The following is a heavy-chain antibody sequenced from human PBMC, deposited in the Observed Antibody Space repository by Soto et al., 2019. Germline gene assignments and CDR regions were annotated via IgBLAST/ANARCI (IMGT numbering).Heavy chain of an antibody. V-gene: IGHV1-18*01. CDR2: ISGYNGDT. Sequence: QIHLVQSGPEVKKPGASVKVSCKASGYKFTSYRITWGRQAPGQGLEWMGWISGYNGDTKFGQKVQGRVTLTTDTSTSTAYMELRSLRSDDTAVYYCARDQWMVPRGGYDWGQGTLVTVSS. CDR3: ARDQWMVPRGGYD. J-gene: IGHJ4*02. CDR1: GYKFTSYR. D-gene: IGHD6-19*01.